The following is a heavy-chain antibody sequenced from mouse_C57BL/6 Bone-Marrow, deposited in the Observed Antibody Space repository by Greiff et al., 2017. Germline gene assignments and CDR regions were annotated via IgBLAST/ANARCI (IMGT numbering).Heavy chain of an antibody. CDR2: INPSSGYT. V-gene: IGHV1-4*01. CDR1: GYTFTSYT. CDR3: ASRGYGSSPWYFDV. J-gene: IGHJ1*03. D-gene: IGHD1-1*01. Sequence: VKLMESGAELARPGASVKMSCKASGYTFTSYTMHWVKQRPGQGLEWIGYINPSSGYTKYNQKFKDKATLTADKSSSTAYMQLSSLTSEDSAVYYCASRGYGSSPWYFDVWGTGTTVTVSS.